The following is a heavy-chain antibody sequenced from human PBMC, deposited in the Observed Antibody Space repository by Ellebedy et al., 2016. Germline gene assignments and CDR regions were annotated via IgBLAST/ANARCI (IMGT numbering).Heavy chain of an antibody. CDR2: ISAYNGNT. D-gene: IGHD3-10*01. Sequence: ASVKVSXXASGYTFTSYGISWVRQAPGQGLEWMGWISAYNGNTNYAQKLQGRVTMTTDTSTSTAYMELRSLRSDDTAVYYCARVSITMVRGPPIPFDIWGQGTMVTVSS. CDR3: ARVSITMVRGPPIPFDI. CDR1: GYTFTSYG. J-gene: IGHJ3*02. V-gene: IGHV1-18*01.